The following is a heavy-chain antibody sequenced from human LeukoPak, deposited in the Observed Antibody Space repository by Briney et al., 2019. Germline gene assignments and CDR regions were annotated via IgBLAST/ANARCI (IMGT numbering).Heavy chain of an antibody. CDR3: AKDSGYSYGYYFDY. CDR1: GFTFSSYG. CDR2: ISYDGSNK. J-gene: IGHJ4*02. V-gene: IGHV3-30*18. Sequence: GGSLRLSCAASGFTFSSYGMHWVRQAPGKGLEWVAVISYDGSNKYYADSVKGRFTISRDNSKNTLYLQMNSLRAEDTAVYYCAKDSGYSYGYYFDYWGQGTLVTVSS. D-gene: IGHD5-18*01.